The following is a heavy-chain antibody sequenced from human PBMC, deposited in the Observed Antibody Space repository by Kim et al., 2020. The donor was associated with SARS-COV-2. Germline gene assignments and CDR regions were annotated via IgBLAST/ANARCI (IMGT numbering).Heavy chain of an antibody. V-gene: IGHV4-31*03. D-gene: IGHD6-13*01. CDR2: IYYSGST. CDR1: GGSISSGGYY. CDR3: AREGVAAASPLTS. J-gene: IGHJ4*02. Sequence: SETLSLTCTVSGGSISSGGYYWSWIRQHPGKGLEWIGYIYYSGSTYYNPSLKSRVTISVDTSKNQFSLKLSSVTAADTAVYYCAREGVAAASPLTSWGQGTLVTVSS.